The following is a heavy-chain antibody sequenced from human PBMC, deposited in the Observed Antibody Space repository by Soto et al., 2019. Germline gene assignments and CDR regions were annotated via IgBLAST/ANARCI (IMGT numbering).Heavy chain of an antibody. CDR1: GFTFSDYA. CDR2: VSHDGRNT. D-gene: IGHD6-19*01. CDR3: AKGGRQWLVTSDFNY. Sequence: VQLVESGGGVVQPGRSLRLSCAASGFTFSDYAMHWVRQAPGKGLEWVAVVSHDGRNTHYADSVKGRFTISRDSSKNTVTLEMTILIAEDTAVDYCAKGGRQWLVTSDFNYWGQGALVTVSS. J-gene: IGHJ4*02. V-gene: IGHV3-30*18.